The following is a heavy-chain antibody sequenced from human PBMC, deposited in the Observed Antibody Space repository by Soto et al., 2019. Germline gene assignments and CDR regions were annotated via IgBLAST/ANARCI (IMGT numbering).Heavy chain of an antibody. V-gene: IGHV1-2*04. CDR3: ARERTTAIMSGMDV. D-gene: IGHD5-18*01. CDR2: INPNSGDT. J-gene: IGHJ6*02. Sequence: QGQLVQSGAEVKKPGASVKVSCKAAGYTLTGYYIQWVRQAPGQGLEWMGWINPNSGDTNYAQKFQGWVTLTRDTSISTAYMELSRLRSDDTAVYYCARERTTAIMSGMDVWGRGTTVIVSS. CDR1: GYTLTGYY.